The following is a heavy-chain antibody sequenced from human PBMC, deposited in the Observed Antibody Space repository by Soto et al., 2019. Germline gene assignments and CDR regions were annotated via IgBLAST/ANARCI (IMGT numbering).Heavy chain of an antibody. CDR1: GFTVSSNY. CDR2: IYSGGST. Sequence: GGSLRLSCAASGFTVSSNYMSWVRQAPGKGLEWVSVIYSGGSTYYADSVKCRFTISRHNTKNTLYLQMNSLSAEDTAVYYCTRDIDIISCYYYYYGMDVWGQGTTVTVSS. CDR3: TRDIDIISCYYYYYGMDV. J-gene: IGHJ6*02. V-gene: IGHV3-66*01. D-gene: IGHD6-13*01.